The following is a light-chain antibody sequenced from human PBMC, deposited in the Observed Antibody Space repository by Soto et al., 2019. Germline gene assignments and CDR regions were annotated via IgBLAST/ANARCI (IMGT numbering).Light chain of an antibody. CDR3: QQYNNWPPYT. V-gene: IGKV3-15*01. Sequence: EIVITQSPATLSVSPGERATLSCRASQSVSSNLAWYQQKPGQAPRLLIYGASTRDTGIPARFSGSGSGTEFTLTISSLQSEDFAVYSCQQYNNWPPYTFGQGTKLEIK. CDR2: GAS. CDR1: QSVSSN. J-gene: IGKJ2*01.